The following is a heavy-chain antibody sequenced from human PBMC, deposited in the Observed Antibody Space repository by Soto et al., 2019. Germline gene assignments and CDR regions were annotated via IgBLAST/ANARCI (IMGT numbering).Heavy chain of an antibody. V-gene: IGHV1-18*01. J-gene: IGHJ5*02. Sequence: VQVAIRASGYPFFTYDIIWVRQAPGQGLEWMGWISTYSGDTKYAQKFQCRVTMTTDTSATTAYLELRSLRSDDTAVYHCARTDGPTTLENWFDPWGQGTLVTVSS. CDR2: ISTYSGDT. CDR3: ARTDGPTTLENWFDP. CDR1: GYPFFTYD. D-gene: IGHD3-9*01.